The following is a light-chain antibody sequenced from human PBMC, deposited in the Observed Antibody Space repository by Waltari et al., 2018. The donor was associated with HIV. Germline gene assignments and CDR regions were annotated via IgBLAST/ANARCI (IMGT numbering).Light chain of an antibody. CDR1: SSDVGGYMY. CDR2: DVT. CDR3: CSYAGSYTLV. J-gene: IGLJ3*02. V-gene: IGLV2-11*01. Sequence: QSALTQPRSVSGSPGPSVPISCPGPSSDVGGYMYVSWYQQHPAKAPKLMIYDVTKRPSGVPDRFSGSKSVNTASLTISGLEAEDEADYYCCSYAGSYTLVFGGGTKLTVL.